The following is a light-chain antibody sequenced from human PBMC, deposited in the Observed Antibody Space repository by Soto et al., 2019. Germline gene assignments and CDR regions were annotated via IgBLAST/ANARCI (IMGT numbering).Light chain of an antibody. CDR1: QSIHTS. CDR2: DST. CDR3: QQRSDWPWT. J-gene: IGKJ1*01. Sequence: VLTQSPATLSLSPGERATLSCRASQSIHTSLAWYQQKSGKPPRLVIYDSTLRANGVPDRFGGSRSGTEFTLTISSLEPEDFAVYYCQQRSDWPWTFGQGTKVDIK. V-gene: IGKV3-11*01.